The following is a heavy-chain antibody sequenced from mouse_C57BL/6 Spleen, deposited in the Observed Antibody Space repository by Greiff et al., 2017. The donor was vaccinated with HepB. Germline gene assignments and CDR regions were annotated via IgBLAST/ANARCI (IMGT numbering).Heavy chain of an antibody. D-gene: IGHD1-1*01. Sequence: QVQLQQPGAELVMPGASVKLSCKASGYTFTSYWMHWVKQRPGQGLEWIGEIDPSDSYTNYNQKFKGKSTLTVDKSSSTAYMQLSSLTSEDSAVYYCARWGVYYCSSYRTWLAYWGQGTLVTVSA. J-gene: IGHJ3*01. CDR3: ARWGVYYCSSYRTWLAY. CDR2: IDPSDSYT. V-gene: IGHV1-69*01. CDR1: GYTFTSYW.